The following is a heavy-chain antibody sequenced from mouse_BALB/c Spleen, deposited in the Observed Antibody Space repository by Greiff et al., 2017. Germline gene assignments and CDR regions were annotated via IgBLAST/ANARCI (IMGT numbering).Heavy chain of an antibody. Sequence: QVQLQQSGAELVRPGTSVKISCKASGYTFTNYWLGWVKQRPGHGLEWIGDIYPGGGYTNYNEKFKGKATLTADTSSSTAYMQLSSLTSEDSAVYFCARSIYYGNYWYFDVWGAGTTVTVSS. CDR1: GYTFTNYW. CDR2: IYPGGGYT. V-gene: IGHV1-63*02. D-gene: IGHD2-1*01. CDR3: ARSIYYGNYWYFDV. J-gene: IGHJ1*01.